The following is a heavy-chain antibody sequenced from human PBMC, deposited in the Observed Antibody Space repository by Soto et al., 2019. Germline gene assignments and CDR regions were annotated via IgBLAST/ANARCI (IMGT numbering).Heavy chain of an antibody. CDR2: IKSKTDGGTT. D-gene: IGHD3-10*01. V-gene: IGHV3-15*01. J-gene: IGHJ4*02. CDR1: GFTFSNAW. Sequence: GGSLRLSCAASGFTFSNAWMSWVRQAPGKGLEWVGRIKSKTDGGTTDYAAPVKGRFTISRDDSKNTLYLQMNSLKTEDTAVYYCTTEAMVRGVIITITRDYWGQGTLVTVSS. CDR3: TTEAMVRGVIITITRDY.